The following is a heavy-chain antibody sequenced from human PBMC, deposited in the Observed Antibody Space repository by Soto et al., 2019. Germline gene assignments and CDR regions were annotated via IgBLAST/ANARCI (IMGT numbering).Heavy chain of an antibody. D-gene: IGHD2-15*01. CDR1: GFTFSSYA. J-gene: IGHJ4*02. CDR3: ARDVRYCSGGSCYPYYYFDY. V-gene: IGHV3-30-3*01. CDR2: ISYDGSNK. Sequence: QVQLVESGGGVVQPGRSLRLSCAASGFTFSSYAMHWVRQAPGKGLEWVAVISYDGSNKYYADSVKGRFTISRDNSXTTXYXPMNSLRAEDTAVYYCARDVRYCSGGSCYPYYYFDYWGQGTLVTVSS.